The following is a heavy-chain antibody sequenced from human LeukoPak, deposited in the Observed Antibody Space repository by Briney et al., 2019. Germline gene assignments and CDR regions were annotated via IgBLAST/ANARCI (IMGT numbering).Heavy chain of an antibody. CDR2: ISAYNGNT. Sequence: ASVKVSCKASGYTFTSYGISWVRQAPGQGLEWMGWISAYNGNTNYAQKLQGRVTMTTDTSTSTAYMELSRLRSDDTAVYYCARSGYYDSSGYYLGYYYYMDVWGKGTTVTISS. D-gene: IGHD3-22*01. V-gene: IGHV1-18*01. CDR1: GYTFTSYG. CDR3: ARSGYYDSSGYYLGYYYYMDV. J-gene: IGHJ6*03.